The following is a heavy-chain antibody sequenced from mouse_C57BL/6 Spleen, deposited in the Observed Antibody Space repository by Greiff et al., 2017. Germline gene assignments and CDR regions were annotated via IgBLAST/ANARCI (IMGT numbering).Heavy chain of an antibody. CDR1: GYTFTSYW. CDR2: IDPSDSYT. J-gene: IGHJ2*01. CDR3: ARSKRSSYRGFDY. Sequence: VQLQQPGAELVKPGASVKLSCKASGYTFTSYWMQWVKQRPGQGLEWIGEIDPSDSYTNYNQKFKGKATLTVDTSSSTAYMQLSSLTSEDSAVYYCARSKRSSYRGFDYWGQGTTLTVSS. V-gene: IGHV1-50*01. D-gene: IGHD1-1*01.